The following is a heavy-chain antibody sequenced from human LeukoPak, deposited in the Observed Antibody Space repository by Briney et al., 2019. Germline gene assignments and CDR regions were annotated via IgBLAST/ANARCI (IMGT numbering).Heavy chain of an antibody. CDR1: AGSISSVDYY. CDR2: IYYSGST. J-gene: IGHJ3*02. CDR3: ARENPRITIFGVVKDAFDI. V-gene: IGHV4-30-4*08. D-gene: IGHD3-3*01. Sequence: SQTLSLTSSVSAGSISSVDYYWSWIRQPPGQGLEWIGLIYYSGSTYYNPSLKSRVTISVDTSKNQFSLKLSSVTAADTAVYYCARENPRITIFGVVKDAFDIWGQGTMVTVSS.